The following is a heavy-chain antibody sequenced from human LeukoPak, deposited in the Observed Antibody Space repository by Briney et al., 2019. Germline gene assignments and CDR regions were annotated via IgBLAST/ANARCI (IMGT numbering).Heavy chain of an antibody. CDR2: INPNSGGT. V-gene: IGHV1-2*02. CDR1: GYTFTGYY. CDR3: ARDSGSSGYYLPT. D-gene: IGHD3-22*01. J-gene: IGHJ5*02. Sequence: ASVKVSCKASGYTFTGYYMLWVRQAPGQGLEWMGWINPNSGGTNYAQKFQGRVTMTRDTSISTAYMELSRLRSDDTAVYYCARDSGSSGYYLPTWGQGTLVTVSS.